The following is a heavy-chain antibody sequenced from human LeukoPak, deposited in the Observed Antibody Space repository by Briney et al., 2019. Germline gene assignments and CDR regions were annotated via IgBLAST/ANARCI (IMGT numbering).Heavy chain of an antibody. J-gene: IGHJ4*02. CDR1: GYTFTGYY. CDR3: AGQFTSNSGAPDY. V-gene: IGHV1-2*02. CDR2: INPNSGGT. D-gene: IGHD2-2*01. Sequence: ASVKVSCKASGYTFTGYYMHWVRQAPGQGLEWMGWINPNSGGTNYAQKFQGRVTMTRDTSISTAYMELSRLRSDDTAVYYCAGQFTSNSGAPDYWGQGTLVTVSS.